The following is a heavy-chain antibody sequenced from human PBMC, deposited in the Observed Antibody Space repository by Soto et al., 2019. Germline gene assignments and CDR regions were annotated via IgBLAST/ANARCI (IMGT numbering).Heavy chain of an antibody. CDR1: GGTFSSYT. CDR3: AVQSHDTPVIPQH. Sequence: QVQLVQSGAEVKKPGSSVKVSCKASGGTFSSYTISWVRQAPGQGLEWMGRIIPSLGIANYAQKFQGRVTITADKSTSTAYMELSSLRSEDTAVYYCAVQSHDTPVIPQHWGQGTLVTVSS. V-gene: IGHV1-69*02. D-gene: IGHD3-16*02. J-gene: IGHJ1*01. CDR2: IIPSLGIA.